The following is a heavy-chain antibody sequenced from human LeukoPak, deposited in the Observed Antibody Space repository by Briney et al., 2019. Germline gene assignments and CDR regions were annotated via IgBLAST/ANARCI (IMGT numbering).Heavy chain of an antibody. J-gene: IGHJ4*02. CDR2: IYHSGST. CDR1: GGSISSSNW. CDR3: ARQLSDGYSYGPFDY. Sequence: KPSGTLPLTCAVSGGSISSSNWWSWVRQPPGKGLEWIGEIYHSGSTNYNPSLKSRVTISVDTSKNQFSLKLKSVTAADTAVYYCARQLSDGYSYGPFDYWGQGALVTVSS. V-gene: IGHV4-4*02. D-gene: IGHD5-24*01.